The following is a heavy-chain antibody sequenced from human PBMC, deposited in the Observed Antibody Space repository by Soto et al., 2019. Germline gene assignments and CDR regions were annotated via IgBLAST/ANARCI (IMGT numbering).Heavy chain of an antibody. CDR2: IIPIFGTA. V-gene: IGHV1-69*13. CDR3: ARGAVPLHYYYGMDV. CDR1: GGTFSSYA. J-gene: IGHJ6*02. Sequence: ASVNVSCTASGGTFSSYAISWVRQAPGQGLEWMGGIIPIFGTANYAQKFQGRVTITEDESTSTAYMELSSLRSEDTAVYYCARGAVPLHYYYGMDVWGQGTTVTVSS. D-gene: IGHD6-6*01.